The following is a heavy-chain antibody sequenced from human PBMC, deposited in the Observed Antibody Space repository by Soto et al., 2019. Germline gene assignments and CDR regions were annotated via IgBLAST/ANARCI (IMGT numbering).Heavy chain of an antibody. CDR1: GYTFTSYG. CDR2: ISAYNGNT. J-gene: IGHJ3*02. Sequence: QVQLVQSGAEVKKPGASVKVSCKASGYTFTSYGISWVRQAPGQGLEWMGWISAYNGNTNYAQKLQGRVTMTTDTSTSTAYMELRSLRSDDTAVYYCARDWGVVVVAATHFRFDIWGQGTMVTVSS. CDR3: ARDWGVVVVAATHFRFDI. D-gene: IGHD2-15*01. V-gene: IGHV1-18*01.